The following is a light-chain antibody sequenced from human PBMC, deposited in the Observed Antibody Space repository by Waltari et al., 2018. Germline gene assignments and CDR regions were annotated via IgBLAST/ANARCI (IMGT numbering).Light chain of an antibody. J-gene: IGKJ4*01. CDR1: QSVSYY. V-gene: IGKV3-11*01. Sequence: EIVLTQSPATLSLSPGERATLSCRASQSVSYYLAWHQQRPGQAPRLLVYDASSRATGIPARCSGSGSETDFTLTISSLEPEDFAVYYCQQRRTWPLTFGGGTKVEI. CDR3: QQRRTWPLT. CDR2: DAS.